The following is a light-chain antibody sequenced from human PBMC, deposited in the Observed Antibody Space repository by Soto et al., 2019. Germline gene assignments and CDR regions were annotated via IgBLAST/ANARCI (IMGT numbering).Light chain of an antibody. CDR1: QGIFSA. CDR3: QQFHIYPLS. J-gene: IGKJ4*01. CDR2: DAS. V-gene: IGKV1-13*02. Sequence: AIQLTQSPSSLSASVGDRVTITCRASQGIFSALAWYQQRPWKAPELLIYDASTLRSGVPSRFGGSGSGTDFTLTIGSLQPEDAATYYCQQFHIYPLSFGGGTKVEIK.